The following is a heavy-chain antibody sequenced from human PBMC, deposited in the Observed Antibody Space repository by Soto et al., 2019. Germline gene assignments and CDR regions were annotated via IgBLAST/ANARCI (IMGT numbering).Heavy chain of an antibody. CDR1: GFTVSDNY. Sequence: EVQLVESGGGLVQPGGSLRLSCAASGFTVSDNYMNWVRQAPGKGLEWVAVIYRGTTYYADSVKGRFTISRDNSENTLYLQVSSLRPEDTAVYYFARDVDRRDYDSTGYSFDYWGQGTLVAVSS. J-gene: IGHJ4*02. CDR3: ARDVDRRDYDSTGYSFDY. D-gene: IGHD3-22*01. CDR2: IYRGTT. V-gene: IGHV3-66*01.